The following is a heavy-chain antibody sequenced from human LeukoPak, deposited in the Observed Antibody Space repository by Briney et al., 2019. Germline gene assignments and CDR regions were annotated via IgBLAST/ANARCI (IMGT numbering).Heavy chain of an antibody. CDR1: GYTFTGYY. Sequence: ASVKVSCKASGYTFTGYYMHWVRQAPGQGLEWMGWINPNSGGTNYAQKFQGRVTMTRDTSTSTAYMELSRLRSDDTAVYYCARAHASYCSSTSCHDWFDPWGQGTLVTVSS. V-gene: IGHV1-2*02. CDR2: INPNSGGT. CDR3: ARAHASYCSSTSCHDWFDP. D-gene: IGHD2-2*01. J-gene: IGHJ5*02.